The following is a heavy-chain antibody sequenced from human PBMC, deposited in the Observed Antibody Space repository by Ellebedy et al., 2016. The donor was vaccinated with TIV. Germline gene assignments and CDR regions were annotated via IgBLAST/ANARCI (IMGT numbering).Heavy chain of an antibody. J-gene: IGHJ4*02. CDR3: ARDPLIDYGDYGFDL. Sequence: GGSLRLXXAASGFTFNVYTMSWVRQAPGKGLEWVSYISSSGSTIFYADSVKGRFTISRDNAKNSLYLQVNSLRDEDTAVYFCARDPLIDYGDYGFDLWGQGTLVTVSS. CDR1: GFTFNVYT. V-gene: IGHV3-48*02. D-gene: IGHD4-17*01. CDR2: ISSSGSTI.